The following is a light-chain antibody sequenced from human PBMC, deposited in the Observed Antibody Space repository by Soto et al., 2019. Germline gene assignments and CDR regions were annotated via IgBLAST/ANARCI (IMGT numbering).Light chain of an antibody. CDR3: ASYASTTTLGV. V-gene: IGLV2-14*01. Sequence: QSVLTQPASVSGSPGQSITISCTGTRSDVGGYNYVSWYQQHPGKAPKLTIYDVTNRPSGVSNRFSGSKSGNTASLTISGLQAEDEADYYCASYASTTTLGVFGT. CDR1: RSDVGGYNY. CDR2: DVT. J-gene: IGLJ1*01.